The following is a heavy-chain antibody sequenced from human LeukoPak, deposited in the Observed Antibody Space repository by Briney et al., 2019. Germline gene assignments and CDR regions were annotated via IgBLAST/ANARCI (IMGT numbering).Heavy chain of an antibody. J-gene: IGHJ4*02. Sequence: GASVKVSCKASGYTFTTYYMHWVRQAPGQGLEWMGWISAYNGNTNYAQKFQGRVTMTEDTSTDTAYMELSSLRSEDTAVYYCATDRPSGSPMYYWGQGTLVTVSS. CDR3: ATDRPSGSPMYY. CDR2: ISAYNGNT. D-gene: IGHD5-12*01. V-gene: IGHV1-18*04. CDR1: GYTFTTYY.